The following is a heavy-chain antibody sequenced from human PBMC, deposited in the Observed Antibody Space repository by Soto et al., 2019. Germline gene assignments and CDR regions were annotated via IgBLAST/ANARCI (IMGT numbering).Heavy chain of an antibody. D-gene: IGHD3-10*01. CDR3: AKDPFSFGELPFYFDY. CDR1: GFTFSGYA. J-gene: IGHJ4*02. V-gene: IGHV3-23*01. CDR2: ISGSGGST. Sequence: GGSLRLSCAASGFTFSGYAMSWVRQAPGKGLEWVSAISGSGGSTYYADSVKGRFTISRDNSKNTLYLQMNSLRAEDTAVYYCAKDPFSFGELPFYFDYWGQGTLVTVSS.